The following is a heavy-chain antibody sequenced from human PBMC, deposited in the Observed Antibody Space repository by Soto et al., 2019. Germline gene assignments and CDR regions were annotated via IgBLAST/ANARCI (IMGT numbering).Heavy chain of an antibody. CDR2: IYSGGST. V-gene: IGHV3-66*01. J-gene: IGHJ4*02. Sequence: EVQLVESGGGLVQPGGSLRLSCAASGFTVSSNYMSWVRQAPGKGLEWVSVIYSGGSTYYADSVKGRFTISRDNSKNTLYLQMNSLRAEDTAVYYCARGRLALVQLWLYFDYWGQGTLVTVSS. CDR1: GFTVSSNY. D-gene: IGHD5-18*01. CDR3: ARGRLALVQLWLYFDY.